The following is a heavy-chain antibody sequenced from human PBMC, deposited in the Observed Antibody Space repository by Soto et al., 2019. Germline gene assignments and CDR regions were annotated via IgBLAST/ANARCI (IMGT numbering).Heavy chain of an antibody. D-gene: IGHD4-4*01. J-gene: IGHJ6*02. CDR2: IWYDGSNK. V-gene: IGHV3-33*01. CDR3: ARDSNYLGYGMDV. Sequence: LRLSCAASGFTFSSYGMHWVRQAPGKGLEWVAVIWYDGSNKYYADSVKGRFTISRDNSKNTLYLQMNSLRAEDTAVYYCARDSNYLGYGMDVWGQGTTVTVSS. CDR1: GFTFSSYG.